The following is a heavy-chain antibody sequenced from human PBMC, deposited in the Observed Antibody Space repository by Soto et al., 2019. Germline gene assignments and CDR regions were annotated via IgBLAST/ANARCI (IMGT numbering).Heavy chain of an antibody. V-gene: IGHV1-18*04. D-gene: IGHD2-15*01. J-gene: IGHJ5*02. CDR1: GYTFTSYG. CDR3: ARDFPAATPSPWFDP. CDR2: ISAYNGST. Sequence: ASVKVSFKASGYTFTSYGISWVRQAPGQGLEWMGWISAYNGSTNYAQKLQGRVTMTTDTSTSTAYMELRSLRSDDTAVYYCARDFPAATPSPWFDPWGQGTLVTVSS.